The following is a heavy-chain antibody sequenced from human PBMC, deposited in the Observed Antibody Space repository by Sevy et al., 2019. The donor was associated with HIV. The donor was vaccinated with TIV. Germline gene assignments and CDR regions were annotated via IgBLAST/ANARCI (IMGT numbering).Heavy chain of an antibody. CDR1: GFTFSRYW. J-gene: IGHJ4*02. V-gene: IGHV3-7*01. D-gene: IGHD1-26*01. CDR3: VLPVGATGVDY. CDR2: INEDGSVK. Sequence: GGSLRLSCAASGFTFSRYWMSWVRQAPGKGLEWVANINEDGSVKYYVDSVRGRFTISRDNARNSLYLEMDSLTAEDTALYYCVLPVGATGVDYWGQGTLVTFSS.